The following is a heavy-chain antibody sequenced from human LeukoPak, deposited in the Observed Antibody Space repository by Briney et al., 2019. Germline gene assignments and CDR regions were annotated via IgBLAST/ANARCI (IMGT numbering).Heavy chain of an antibody. D-gene: IGHD4-17*01. CDR3: ARGQTTVTN. Sequence: GGSLRLSCAASGFAFSSNWMSWVRQAPGKGLEWVANIKQDGSEKYYLDSVKGRFTISRDNAKNSLYLQMNSLRAEDTAVYYCARGQTTVTNWGQGTLVTVSS. V-gene: IGHV3-7*03. CDR1: GFAFSSNW. J-gene: IGHJ4*02. CDR2: IKQDGSEK.